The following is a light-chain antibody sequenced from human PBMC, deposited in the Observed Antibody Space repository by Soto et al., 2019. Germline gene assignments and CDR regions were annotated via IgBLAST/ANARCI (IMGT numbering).Light chain of an antibody. V-gene: IGKV1-39*01. CDR2: GAS. J-gene: IGKJ2*01. Sequence: DIQMTQSPSFLSESVGDRVTISCRASQRIDNFLNWYQQKPGKAPKLLIYGASSLQSGVPSRFSGSGSGTDFTLTITSLQPEDSATYHCQQRYKTSLSSFGQGTKVEIK. CDR1: QRIDNF. CDR3: QQRYKTSLSS.